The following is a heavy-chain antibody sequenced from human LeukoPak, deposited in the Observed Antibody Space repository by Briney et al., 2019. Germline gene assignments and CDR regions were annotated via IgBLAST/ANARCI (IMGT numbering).Heavy chain of an antibody. CDR1: GYTFTSYG. CDR3: SRSCSGGSFYPCY. Sequence: ASVKVSCKASGYTFTSYGISWVRQAPGQGLEWMGWISAYNGNPNYAQKLQGRVTMTTDTSTSSAYLELRGLDSEDPGASYFSRSCSGGSFYPCYWGQGTLVTVSS. CDR2: ISAYNGNP. V-gene: IGHV1-18*01. J-gene: IGHJ4*01. D-gene: IGHD2-15*01.